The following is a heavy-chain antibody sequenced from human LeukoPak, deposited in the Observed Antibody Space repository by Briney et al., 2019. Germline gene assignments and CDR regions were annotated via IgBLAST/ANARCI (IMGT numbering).Heavy chain of an antibody. CDR1: GFTFSSYA. J-gene: IGHJ4*02. Sequence: PGGSLRLSCAASGFTFSSYAMTWVRQAPGKGLEWVSGISGSGDTTYYADSVKGRFTISRDNSKNTLYLQMNSLRAEDTAVYYCAKEYGYTYGEFDYWGQGTLVTVSS. CDR3: AKEYGYTYGEFDY. D-gene: IGHD5-18*01. V-gene: IGHV3-23*01. CDR2: ISGSGDTT.